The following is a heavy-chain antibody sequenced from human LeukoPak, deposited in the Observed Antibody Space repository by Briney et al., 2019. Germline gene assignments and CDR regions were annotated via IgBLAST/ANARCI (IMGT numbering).Heavy chain of an antibody. CDR1: GYTFTSYY. CDR2: INPSGGST. J-gene: IGHJ4*02. Sequence: ASVKVSCKASGYTFTSYYMHWMRRAPGQGLEWMGIINPSGGSTTYAQKFQGRVTMTRDTSTSTVYMALSSLTPEDTAVYYCARAGYWAASGYATIWGQGTLVTVSS. D-gene: IGHD6-13*01. CDR3: ARAGYWAASGYATI. V-gene: IGHV1-46*03.